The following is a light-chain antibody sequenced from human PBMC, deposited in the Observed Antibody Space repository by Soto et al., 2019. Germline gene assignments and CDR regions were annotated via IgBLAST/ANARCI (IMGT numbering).Light chain of an antibody. V-gene: IGKV3-20*01. CDR1: QSVSSSY. Sequence: IVLTQSRGTLSLSPGERATLSCRASQSVSSSYLAWYQQKPGQAPRLLIYGASGRATGIPDRFSGSGSGTDSTFTCSILVPEDFAVYSWQQYTSSLITFGQGTRLEIK. CDR2: GAS. J-gene: IGKJ5*01. CDR3: QQYTSSLIT.